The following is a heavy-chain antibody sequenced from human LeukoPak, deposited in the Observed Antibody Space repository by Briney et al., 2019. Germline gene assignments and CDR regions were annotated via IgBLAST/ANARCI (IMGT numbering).Heavy chain of an antibody. J-gene: IGHJ4*02. CDR1: RFTFSNYA. CDR2: IGGNGGST. CDR3: ARSATIYCDSINCYALPDY. D-gene: IGHD2-2*01. V-gene: IGHV3-23*01. Sequence: GGSLRLSCAASRFTFSNYAMSWVRQAPGKGLEWVSAIGGNGGSTYYADSVKGRFTISRDNSKDTLYLQMNSLRAEDTAIYYCARSATIYCDSINCYALPDYWGQGTLVTVSS.